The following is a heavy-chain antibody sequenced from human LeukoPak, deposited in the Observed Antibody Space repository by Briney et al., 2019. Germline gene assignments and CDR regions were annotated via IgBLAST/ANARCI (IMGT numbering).Heavy chain of an antibody. CDR2: VYSGGST. CDR3: ARDHSYYGSGGYFDY. Sequence: QPGGSLRLSCAASGFTVSSNYMSWVRQAPGKGLEWVSVVYSGGSTYYADSVKGRFTISRDNSKNTLYLQMNSLRAEDTAVYYCARDHSYYGSGGYFDYWGQGTLVTVSS. CDR1: GFTVSSNY. J-gene: IGHJ4*02. V-gene: IGHV3-66*01. D-gene: IGHD3-10*01.